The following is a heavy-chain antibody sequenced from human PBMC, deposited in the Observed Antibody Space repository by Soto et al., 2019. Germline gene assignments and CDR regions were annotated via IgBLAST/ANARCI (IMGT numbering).Heavy chain of an antibody. CDR3: ARDPLYDFWSGYSYYFDY. CDR2: ISSSSYI. Sequence: GGSLRLSCAASGFTFSSYSMNWVRQAPGKGLEWVSSISSSSYIYYADSVKGRFTISRDNAKNSLYLQMNSLRAEDTAVYYCARDPLYDFWSGYSYYFDYWGQGTLVTVSS. D-gene: IGHD3-3*01. V-gene: IGHV3-21*01. CDR1: GFTFSSYS. J-gene: IGHJ4*02.